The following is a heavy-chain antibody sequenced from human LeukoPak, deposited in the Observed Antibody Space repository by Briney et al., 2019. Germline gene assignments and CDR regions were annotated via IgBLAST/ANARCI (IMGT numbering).Heavy chain of an antibody. J-gene: IGHJ6*02. Sequence: ASVKVSCKASGYTFTGYYMHWVRQAPGQGLEWMGWINPNSGGTNYAQKFQGRVTMTRDTSISTAYMELSRLRSDDTAVYYCARQDRYCSGGSCYPALTRYYYYGMDVWGQGTTVTVSS. CDR1: GYTFTGYY. V-gene: IGHV1-2*02. D-gene: IGHD2-15*01. CDR2: INPNSGGT. CDR3: ARQDRYCSGGSCYPALTRYYYYGMDV.